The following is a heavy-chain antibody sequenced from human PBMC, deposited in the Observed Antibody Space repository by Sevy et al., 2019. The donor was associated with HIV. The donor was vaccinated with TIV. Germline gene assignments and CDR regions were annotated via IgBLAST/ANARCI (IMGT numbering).Heavy chain of an antibody. D-gene: IGHD3-10*01. CDR3: ARELWYGELGGWFDP. CDR1: GFSFSDYN. V-gene: IGHV3-72*01. Sequence: GGSLRLSCEASGFSFSDYNMDWVRQAPGRGLEWLGRSGNKANIYTTQYAASGKGEFSISRDDLKNSLSLQMNSLNTEDTAVYYCARELWYGELGGWFDPWGQGTLVTVSS. J-gene: IGHJ5*02. CDR2: SGNKANIYTT.